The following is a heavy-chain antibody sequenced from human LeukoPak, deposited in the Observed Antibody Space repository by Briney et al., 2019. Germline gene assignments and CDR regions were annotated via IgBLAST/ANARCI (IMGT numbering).Heavy chain of an antibody. CDR2: IWCDGSNK. J-gene: IGHJ3*02. D-gene: IGHD3-22*01. V-gene: IGHV3-33*01. CDR1: GFTFSSYG. Sequence: GGSLRLSCAASGFTFSSYGIHWVRQAPGKGLEWVAVIWCDGSNKYYADSVKGRFTISRDNSKNALYLQMNSLRAEDTAVYYCARGPGSGYYLTAFDIWGQGTMVTVSS. CDR3: ARGPGSGYYLTAFDI.